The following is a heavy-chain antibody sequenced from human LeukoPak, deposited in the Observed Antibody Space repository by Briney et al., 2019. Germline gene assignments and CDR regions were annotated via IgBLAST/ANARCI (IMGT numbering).Heavy chain of an antibody. CDR2: INHSGST. CDR3: ARGSGDRSGYYVFDY. D-gene: IGHD3-22*01. CDR1: GGSFSGYY. V-gene: IGHV4-34*01. Sequence: PSETLSLTCAVYGGSFSGYYWSWIRQPPGKGLEWIGEINHSGSTNYNPSLKSRVTISVDTSKNQFSLKLSSVTAADTAVYYCARGSGDRSGYYVFDYWGQGTLVTVSS. J-gene: IGHJ4*02.